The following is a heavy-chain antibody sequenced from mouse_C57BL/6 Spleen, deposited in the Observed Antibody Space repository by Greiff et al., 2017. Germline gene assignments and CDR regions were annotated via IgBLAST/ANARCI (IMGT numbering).Heavy chain of an antibody. Sequence: QVQLQQPGAELVKPGASVKLSCKASGYTFASYWMQWVKQRPGQGLEWIGEIDPSDSYTNYNQKFKGKATLTVDTSSSTAYMQLSSLTSEDSAVYYCARKGDYDYSAWFAYWGQGTLVTVSA. V-gene: IGHV1-50*01. J-gene: IGHJ3*01. CDR2: IDPSDSYT. CDR1: GYTFASYW. D-gene: IGHD2-4*01. CDR3: ARKGDYDYSAWFAY.